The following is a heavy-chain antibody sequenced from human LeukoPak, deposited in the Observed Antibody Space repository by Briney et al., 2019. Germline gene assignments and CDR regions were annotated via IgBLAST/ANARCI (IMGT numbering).Heavy chain of an antibody. J-gene: IGHJ4*02. CDR2: ISSSSSYI. Sequence: GGSLRLSCAASGFTFSSYSMNWVRQAPGKGLEWVSSISSSSSYIYYADSVKGRFTISRDNAKNSLYLQMNSLRAEDTAVYYCARITMVRGFISPFDYWGQGTLVTVSS. D-gene: IGHD3-10*01. CDR1: GFTFSSYS. CDR3: ARITMVRGFISPFDY. V-gene: IGHV3-21*01.